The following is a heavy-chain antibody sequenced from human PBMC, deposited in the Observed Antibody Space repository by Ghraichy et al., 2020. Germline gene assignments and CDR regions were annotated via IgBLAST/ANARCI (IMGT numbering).Heavy chain of an antibody. J-gene: IGHJ4*02. CDR3: VRSYDFWSGYVSTDLDQ. CDR2: ISSSSSTV. Sequence: GGSLRLSCAASGFTFISYSMNWVRQAPGKGLEWVSYISSSSSTVYYADSVKGRFTISRDNAKNSLYLQMNSLRDEDTAVYYCVRSYDFWSGYVSTDLDQWGQGTLVTVSS. D-gene: IGHD3-3*01. V-gene: IGHV3-48*02. CDR1: GFTFISYS.